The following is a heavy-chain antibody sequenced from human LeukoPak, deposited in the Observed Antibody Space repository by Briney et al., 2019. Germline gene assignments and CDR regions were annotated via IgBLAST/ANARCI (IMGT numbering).Heavy chain of an antibody. Sequence: PGGSLRLSCAASGFTFSSYAMHWVRQAPGKGLEWISFIYSGGKTYYADSVKGRFTISRDNSKNILSLQMNSLRAEDTAVYFCARVHDYGDYPDYWGQGTLVTVSS. D-gene: IGHD4-17*01. CDR1: GFTFSSYA. J-gene: IGHJ4*02. V-gene: IGHV3-53*01. CDR3: ARVHDYGDYPDY. CDR2: IYSGGKT.